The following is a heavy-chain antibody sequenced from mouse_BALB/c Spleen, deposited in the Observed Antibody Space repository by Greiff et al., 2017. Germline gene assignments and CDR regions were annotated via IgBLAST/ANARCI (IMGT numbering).Heavy chain of an antibody. Sequence: EVKLMESGGGLVQPGGSLKLSCAASGFTFSSYTMSWVRQTPEKRLEWVAYISNGGGSTYYPDTVKGRFTISRDNAKNTLYLQMSSLKSEDTAMYYCARHAPYYDYFDHWGQGTTLTVSS. CDR3: ARHAPYYDYFDH. CDR2: ISNGGGST. D-gene: IGHD2-10*01. V-gene: IGHV5-12-2*01. CDR1: GFTFSSYT. J-gene: IGHJ2*01.